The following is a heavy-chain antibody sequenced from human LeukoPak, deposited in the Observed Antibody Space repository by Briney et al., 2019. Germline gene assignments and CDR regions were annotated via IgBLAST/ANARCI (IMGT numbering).Heavy chain of an antibody. D-gene: IGHD5-12*01. V-gene: IGHV3-23*01. Sequence: PGGTLRLSCAASGFTFSSYAMSWVRQAPGKGLEWVSAISGSGGSTYYADSVKGRFTISRDNSKNTLYLQMNSLRAEDTAVYYCVKSGYSGSWYYYYYMDVWGKGTTVTVSS. CDR2: ISGSGGST. CDR1: GFTFSSYA. CDR3: VKSGYSGSWYYYYYMDV. J-gene: IGHJ6*03.